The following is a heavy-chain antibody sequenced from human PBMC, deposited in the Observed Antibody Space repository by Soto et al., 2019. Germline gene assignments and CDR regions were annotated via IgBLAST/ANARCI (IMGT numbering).Heavy chain of an antibody. CDR3: ARATRIAAAWTVPWFDP. Sequence: QVQLVQSGAEVTKPGASVKVSCQAPGYTFTGYYMHWVRQAPGRGLEWMGWINPNSGGTNYAQKFQGRVTMTRDTSISTGYMELSRLRSDDTAVYYCARATRIAAAWTVPWFDPWGQGTMVTVSS. CDR2: INPNSGGT. J-gene: IGHJ5*02. V-gene: IGHV1-2*02. CDR1: GYTFTGYY. D-gene: IGHD6-13*01.